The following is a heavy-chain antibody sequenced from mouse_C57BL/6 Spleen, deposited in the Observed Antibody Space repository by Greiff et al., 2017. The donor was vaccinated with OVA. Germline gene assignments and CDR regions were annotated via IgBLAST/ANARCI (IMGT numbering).Heavy chain of an antibody. D-gene: IGHD1-1*01. V-gene: IGHV5-4*01. CDR2: ISDGGSYT. Sequence: EVMLVESGGGLVKPGGSLKLSCAASGFTFSSYAMSWVRQTPEKRLEWVATISDGGSYTYYPDNVKGRFTISRDNAKNYLYLQMSHLKSEDTAMYYCARDRDYGSSPLFAYWGQGTLVTVSA. J-gene: IGHJ3*01. CDR1: GFTFSSYA. CDR3: ARDRDYGSSPLFAY.